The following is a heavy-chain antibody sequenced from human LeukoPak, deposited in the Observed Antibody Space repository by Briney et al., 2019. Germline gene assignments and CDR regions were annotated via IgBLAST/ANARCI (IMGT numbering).Heavy chain of an antibody. D-gene: IGHD2-2*01. CDR1: GYTFTGYY. V-gene: IGHV1-2*02. CDR3: ARDLSIVVPDHYYSSYMDV. J-gene: IGHJ6*03. CDR2: INPNSGGT. Sequence: ASVKVSCKASGYTFTGYYMHWVRQAPGQGLEWMGWINPNSGGTNYAQKFQGRVTMTRDTSISTAYMELSRLRSDDTAVYYCARDLSIVVPDHYYSSYMDVWGKGTTVTVSS.